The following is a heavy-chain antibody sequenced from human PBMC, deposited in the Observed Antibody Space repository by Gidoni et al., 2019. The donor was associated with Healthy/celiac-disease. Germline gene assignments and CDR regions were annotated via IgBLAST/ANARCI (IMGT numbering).Heavy chain of an antibody. CDR2: IWYDGSNK. Sequence: QVQLVESGGGVVQPGRSLRLSCAASGFTFSSYGMHWVRQAPGKGLEWVAVIWYDGSNKYYADSVKGRFTISRDNSKNTLYLQMNSLRAEDTAVYYCARDTTRSITGTGYYWGQGTLVTVSS. CDR1: GFTFSSYG. D-gene: IGHD1-20*01. CDR3: ARDTTRSITGTGYY. V-gene: IGHV3-33*01. J-gene: IGHJ4*02.